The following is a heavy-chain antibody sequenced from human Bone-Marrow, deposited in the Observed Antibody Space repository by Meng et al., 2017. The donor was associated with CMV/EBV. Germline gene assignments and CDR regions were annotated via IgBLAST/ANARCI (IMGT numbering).Heavy chain of an antibody. CDR1: GYSFTSYW. V-gene: IGHV5-51*01. CDR2: IYPGDSDT. J-gene: IGHJ4*02. D-gene: IGHD1-26*01. Sequence: GESLKISCRGSGYSFTSYWIGWVRQMPGKGLEWMGIIYPGDSDTRYSPSFQGQVTISADKSFSTAYLQWSSLKASDTAMYYCARGNEWGWNYIDNWGQGTLVTVSS. CDR3: ARGNEWGWNYIDN.